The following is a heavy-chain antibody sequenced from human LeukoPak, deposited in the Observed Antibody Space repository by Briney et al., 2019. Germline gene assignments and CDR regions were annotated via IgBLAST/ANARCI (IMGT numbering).Heavy chain of an antibody. V-gene: IGHV4-39*07. CDR2: IYYSGST. CDR3: ARAPGLSGWVRLVFDY. Sequence: PSETLSLTCTVSGGSISSSSYYWGWIRQPPGKGLEWIGSIYYSGSTCYNPSLKSRVTISVDTSKNQFSLKLSSVTAADTAVYYCARAPGLSGWVRLVFDYWGQGTLVTVSS. J-gene: IGHJ4*02. D-gene: IGHD6-19*01. CDR1: GGSISSSSYY.